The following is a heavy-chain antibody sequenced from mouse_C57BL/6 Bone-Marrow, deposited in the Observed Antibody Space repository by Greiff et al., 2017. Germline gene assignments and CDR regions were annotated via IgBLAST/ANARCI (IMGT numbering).Heavy chain of an antibody. Sequence: EVMLVESGGGLVQPGGSLRLSCATSGFTFSDFYMEWVRQPPGKRLEWIAASRNKANDYTTEYSASVKGRFIVSRDTCQSILYLQMNALRAEDTAIYYCARDYYGSSYWYFDVWGAGTTVTVSS. D-gene: IGHD1-1*01. CDR3: ARDYYGSSYWYFDV. CDR1: GFTFSDFY. CDR2: SRNKANDYTT. V-gene: IGHV7-1*02. J-gene: IGHJ1*01.